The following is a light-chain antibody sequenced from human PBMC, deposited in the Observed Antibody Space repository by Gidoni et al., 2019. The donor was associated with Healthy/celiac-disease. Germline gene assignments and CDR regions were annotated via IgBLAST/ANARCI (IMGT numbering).Light chain of an antibody. J-gene: IGKJ1*01. Sequence: EIVLTQSPGTLSLSPGERATLSCRASQSIDSNYFAWYQQKPGQAPRLLIYGISTRATGIPDRFSGSGSRTDFTLTISRLEPEDFAVYYCQQHSSPTWSFGQGTQVEIK. CDR2: GIS. CDR3: QQHSSPTWS. V-gene: IGKV3-20*01. CDR1: QSIDSNY.